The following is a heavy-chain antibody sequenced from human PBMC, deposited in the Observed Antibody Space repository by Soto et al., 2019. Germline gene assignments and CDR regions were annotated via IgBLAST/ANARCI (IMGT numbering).Heavy chain of an antibody. CDR3: AKEAGYCSGGSCYSFKLGYYYMDV. CDR1: GFTFSSYA. V-gene: IGHV3-23*01. Sequence: GGSLRLSCAASGFTFSSYAMSWVRQAPGKGLEWVSAISGSGGSTYYADSVKGRFTISRDNSKNTLYLQMNSLRAEDTAVYYCAKEAGYCSGGSCYSFKLGYYYMDVWGKGTTVTVSS. D-gene: IGHD2-15*01. J-gene: IGHJ6*03. CDR2: ISGSGGST.